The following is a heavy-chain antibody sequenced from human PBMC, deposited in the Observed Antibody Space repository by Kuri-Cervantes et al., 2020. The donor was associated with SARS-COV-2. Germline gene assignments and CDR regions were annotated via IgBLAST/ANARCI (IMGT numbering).Heavy chain of an antibody. V-gene: IGHV3-7*01. D-gene: IGHD2-2*01. CDR3: ARGREANQLPPGY. CDR1: GFTFSSYW. CDR2: IKQDGSEK. Sequence: GESLKISCAASGFTFSSYWMSWVRQAPGKGLEWVANIKQDGSEKYYVDSVKGRFTISRDNAKDSLYLQMNSLRAEDTAVYYCARGREANQLPPGYWGQGTLVTVSS. J-gene: IGHJ4*02.